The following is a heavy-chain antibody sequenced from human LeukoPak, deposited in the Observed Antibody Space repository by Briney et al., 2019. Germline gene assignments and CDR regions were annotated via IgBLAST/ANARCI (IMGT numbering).Heavy chain of an antibody. CDR3: AKARFTVTNFFDY. D-gene: IGHD4-11*01. J-gene: IGHJ4*02. CDR2: ISKSGGSS. CDR1: GFTFSSYA. V-gene: IGHV3-23*01. Sequence: GGSLRLSCAASGFTFSSYAMSWVRQAPGKGLEWVSGISKSGGSSYYADSVKGRFTISRDSSKNTLSLQMNSLRAEDTAVYYCAKARFTVTNFFDYWGQGTLVTVSS.